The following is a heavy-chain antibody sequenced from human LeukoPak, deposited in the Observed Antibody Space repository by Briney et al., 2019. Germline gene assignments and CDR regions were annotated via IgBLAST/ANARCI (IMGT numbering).Heavy chain of an antibody. CDR1: GYTFTRYY. D-gene: IGHD1-26*01. CDR2: ISPNSGGT. CDR3: ARESSGGYPDY. Sequence: ASVKVSCKASGYTFTRYYIHWVRQAPGQGLEWMGWISPNSGGTNYAQKFHGRVTMTSDTSINAAYMELRRLRSDDTAVYYCARESSGGYPDYWGQGTLVTVSA. V-gene: IGHV1-2*02. J-gene: IGHJ4*02.